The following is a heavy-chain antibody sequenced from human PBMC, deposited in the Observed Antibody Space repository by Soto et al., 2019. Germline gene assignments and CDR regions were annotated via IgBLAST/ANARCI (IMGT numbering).Heavy chain of an antibody. V-gene: IGHV5-51*01. CDR3: ARHYATSYNFYGMDV. J-gene: IGHJ6*02. D-gene: IGHD4-17*01. CDR1: GYSFTTYW. CDR2: IHPGESDT. Sequence: ESLKISCKSYGYSFTTYWIAWVRQMPGKGLEWMGSIHPGESDTRYSPSFQGQVTISADRSITTAYLQWSSLKASDTAMYYCARHYATSYNFYGMDVWGQGTTVTVSS.